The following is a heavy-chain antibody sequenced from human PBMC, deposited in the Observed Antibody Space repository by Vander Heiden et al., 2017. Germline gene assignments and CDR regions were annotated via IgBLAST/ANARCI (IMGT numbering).Heavy chain of an antibody. J-gene: IGHJ4*02. Sequence: EVHLLEPRGGLVQPGGFLNLSCAASAFTFSGNAMSWVRQAAGKGREWVSAISGSGGSTYYADSVKGRFTISRDNSKNTLYLQMNSLRAEDTAVYYCAARGYSYGATVHNDYWGQGTLVTVSS. CDR1: AFTFSGNA. CDR3: AARGYSYGATVHNDY. D-gene: IGHD5-18*01. V-gene: IGHV3-23*01. CDR2: ISGSGGST.